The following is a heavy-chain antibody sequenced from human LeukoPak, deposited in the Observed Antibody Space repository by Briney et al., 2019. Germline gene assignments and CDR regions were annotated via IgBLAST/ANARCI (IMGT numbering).Heavy chain of an antibody. Sequence: GGSLRLSCAASGFTFSSYWMHWVRQAPGKGLVWVSRINSDGSSTSYADSVKGRFTISRDNAKNTLYLQMNSLRAEDTAVYYCARGTPNPPSSGFGPGWGQGTLVTVSS. CDR1: GFTFSSYW. D-gene: IGHD3/OR15-3a*01. CDR3: ARGTPNPPSSGFGPG. J-gene: IGHJ4*02. V-gene: IGHV3-74*01. CDR2: INSDGSST.